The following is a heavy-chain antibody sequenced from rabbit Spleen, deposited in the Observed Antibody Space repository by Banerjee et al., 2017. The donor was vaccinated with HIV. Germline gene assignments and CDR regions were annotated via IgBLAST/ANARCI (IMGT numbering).Heavy chain of an antibody. D-gene: IGHD6-1*01. CDR2: IYSGGSANT. Sequence: QEQLVESGGGLVQPEGSLTLTCTPSGFSFSSSVYMCWVRQAPGKGLEWIACIYSGGSANTYYASWAKGRFTISKTSSTTVTLQMTSLTDADTATYFCARAGATYGNDDFPDWLDLWGQGTLVTVS. V-gene: IGHV1S45*01. CDR3: ARAGATYGNDDFPDWLDL. CDR1: GFSFSSSVY. J-gene: IGHJ5*01.